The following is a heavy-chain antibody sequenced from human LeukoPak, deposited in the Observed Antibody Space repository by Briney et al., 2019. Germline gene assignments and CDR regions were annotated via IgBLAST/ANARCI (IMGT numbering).Heavy chain of an antibody. CDR3: ARGRIAAAGSWFDP. V-gene: IGHV1-69*04. D-gene: IGHD6-13*01. CDR2: IIPIFGIA. J-gene: IGHJ5*02. CDR1: GGTFSSYA. Sequence: ASVKVSCKASGGTFSSYAISWVRQAPGQGLEWMGRIIPIFGIANYAHKFQGRVTITADKSTSTAYMELSSLRSEDTAVYYCARGRIAAAGSWFDPWGQGTLVTVSS.